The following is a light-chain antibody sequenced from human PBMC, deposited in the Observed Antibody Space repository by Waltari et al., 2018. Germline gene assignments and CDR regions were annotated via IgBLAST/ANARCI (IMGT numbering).Light chain of an antibody. CDR3: CSFTSRSTWV. CDR2: DVD. V-gene: IGLV2-14*01. J-gene: IGLJ3*02. Sequence: QSALAQPASVSGSPGHSLTISCTGPSTDVRGYNYVSWYQQHPGKAPKLLIFDVDNRPSGVSNRFSGSKSGNTASLTISGLQPEDESDYYCCSFTSRSTWVFGGGTKLTVL. CDR1: STDVRGYNY.